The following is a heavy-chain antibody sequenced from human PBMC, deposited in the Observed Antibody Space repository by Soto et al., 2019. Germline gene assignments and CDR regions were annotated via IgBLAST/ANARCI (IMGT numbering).Heavy chain of an antibody. CDR3: ARVDTAMDEIDY. D-gene: IGHD5-18*01. CDR1: GGSISSGDYY. J-gene: IGHJ4*02. CDR2: IYYSGST. V-gene: IGHV4-30-4*01. Sequence: SETLSLTCTVSGGSISSGDYYWSWIRQPPGKGLEWIGYIYYSGSTYYNPSLKSRVTISVDTSKNQFSLKLSSVTAADTAVYYCARVDTAMDEIDYWGQGTLVTVSS.